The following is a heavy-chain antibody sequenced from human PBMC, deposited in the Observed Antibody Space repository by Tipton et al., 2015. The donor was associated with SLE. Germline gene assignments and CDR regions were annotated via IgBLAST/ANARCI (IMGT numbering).Heavy chain of an antibody. D-gene: IGHD3-3*01. Sequence: TLSLTCTVSGGSMNTYYWSWIRQPPGKGLEWIGYIYYSGTTNYNSSLKSRVTISVDTSENQFSLELTSVSVADTAVYYCARGNGYWDYWGKGTLVTVSS. CDR1: GGSMNTYY. CDR3: ARGNGYWDY. CDR2: IYYSGTT. V-gene: IGHV4-59*08. J-gene: IGHJ4*02.